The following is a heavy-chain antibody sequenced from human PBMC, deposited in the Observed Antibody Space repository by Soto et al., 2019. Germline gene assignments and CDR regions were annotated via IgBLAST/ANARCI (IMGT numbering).Heavy chain of an antibody. CDR3: ARRRPTGYYNY. D-gene: IGHD3-9*01. V-gene: IGHV3-11*05. J-gene: IGHJ4*02. CDR2: ISSSSSDT. Sequence: QVQLVESGGDLVKPGGSLRLSCAASGFPFSDYYMSWICQAPGKGLEWVSSISSSSSDTNYAQSVKGRFTISRDNAKNSLHLQMNSLRAEDTAVYYCARRRPTGYYNYWGQGTLVTVSA. CDR1: GFPFSDYY.